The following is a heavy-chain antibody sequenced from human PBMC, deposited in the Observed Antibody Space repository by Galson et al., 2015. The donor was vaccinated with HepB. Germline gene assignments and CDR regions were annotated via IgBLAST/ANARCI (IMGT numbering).Heavy chain of an antibody. CDR1: GFSFSDHY. CDR2: SRNIANSYTT. D-gene: IGHD4-17*01. Sequence: SLRLSCAASGFSFSDHYMDWVRQAPGKGLEWVGRSRNIANSYTTEYAASVTGRFSISRDDSKNAVYLQMNSLKTEDTAVYFCVRDLDGDHGDPDFWGQGTLVTVSS. J-gene: IGHJ3*01. V-gene: IGHV3-72*01. CDR3: VRDLDGDHGDPDF.